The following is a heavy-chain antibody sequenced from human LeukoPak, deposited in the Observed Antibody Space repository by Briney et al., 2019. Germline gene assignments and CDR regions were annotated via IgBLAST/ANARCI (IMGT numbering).Heavy chain of an antibody. D-gene: IGHD3-22*01. CDR3: AKDLQTYYYDSSGYYRPNYFDY. Sequence: GGSLRLSCAASGLTFSSYAMSWVRQAPGKGLEWVSAISGSGGSTYYADSVKGRFTISRDNSKNTLYLQMNSLRAEDTAVYYCAKDLQTYYYDSSGYYRPNYFDYWGQGTLVTVSS. CDR1: GLTFSSYA. V-gene: IGHV3-23*01. CDR2: ISGSGGST. J-gene: IGHJ4*02.